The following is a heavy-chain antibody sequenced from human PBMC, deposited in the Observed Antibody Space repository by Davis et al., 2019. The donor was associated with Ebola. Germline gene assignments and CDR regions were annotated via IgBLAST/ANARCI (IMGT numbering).Heavy chain of an antibody. Sequence: GGSLRLSCAASGFTFSSYGMHWVRQAPGKGLEWVSSISSSSSYIYYADSVKGRFTISRDNAKNSLYLQMNSLRAEDTAVYYCARGVLPCSSTSCQYYYYYGMDVWGQGTTVTVSS. CDR3: ARGVLPCSSTSCQYYYYYGMDV. CDR1: GFTFSSYG. V-gene: IGHV3-21*01. D-gene: IGHD2-2*01. CDR2: ISSSSSYI. J-gene: IGHJ6*02.